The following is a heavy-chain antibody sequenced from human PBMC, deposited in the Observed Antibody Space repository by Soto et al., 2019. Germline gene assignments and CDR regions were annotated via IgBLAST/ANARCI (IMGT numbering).Heavy chain of an antibody. V-gene: IGHV3-30*18. CDR1: GFTFSSYG. CDR3: AKDHEGGIVVVPAAMPRNSVGLLDY. D-gene: IGHD2-2*01. J-gene: IGHJ4*02. CDR2: ISYDGSNK. Sequence: GGSLRLSCAASGFTFSSYGMHWVRQAPGKGLEWVAVISYDGSNKYYADSVKGRFTISRDNSKNTLYLQMNSLRAEDTAVYYCAKDHEGGIVVVPAAMPRNSVGLLDYWGQGTLVTVSS.